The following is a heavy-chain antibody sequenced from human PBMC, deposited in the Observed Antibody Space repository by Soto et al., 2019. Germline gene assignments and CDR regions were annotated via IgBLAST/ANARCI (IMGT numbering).Heavy chain of an antibody. J-gene: IGHJ5*02. V-gene: IGHV1-69*13. CDR1: GGTFSSYA. D-gene: IGHD3-10*01. CDR2: IIPIFGTA. CDR3: ASYGSGKIWFDP. Sequence: SVKVSCKASGGTFSSYAISWVRQAPGQGLEWMGGIIPIFGTANYAQKFQGRVTITADESTSTAYMELSSLRSEDTAVYYCASYGSGKIWFDPWGQGTLVTVSS.